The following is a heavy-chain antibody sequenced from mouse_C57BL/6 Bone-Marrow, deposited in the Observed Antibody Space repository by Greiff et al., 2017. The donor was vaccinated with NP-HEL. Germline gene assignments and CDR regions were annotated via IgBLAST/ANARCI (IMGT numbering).Heavy chain of an antibody. J-gene: IGHJ4*01. CDR1: GYTFTTYP. D-gene: IGHD2-4*01. CDR2: FHPYNDDT. V-gene: IGHV1-47*01. CDR3: ARGNYDYDPYYYAMDY. Sequence: QVQLKESGAELVKPGASVKMSCKASGYTFTTYPIEWMKQNHGKSLEWIGNFHPYNDDTKYNEKFKGKATLTVEKSSSTVYLELSRLTSDDSAVYYCARGNYDYDPYYYAMDYWGQGTSVTVSS.